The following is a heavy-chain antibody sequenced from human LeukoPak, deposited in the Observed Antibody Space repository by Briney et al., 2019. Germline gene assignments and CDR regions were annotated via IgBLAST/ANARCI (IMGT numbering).Heavy chain of an antibody. Sequence: KTSETLFLTCAVYGGSFSGYYWSWIRQPPGKGLEWIGEINHSGSTNYNPSLKSRVTISVDTSKNQFSLKLSSVTAADTAVYYCARFRIAARLRYYYYMDVWGKGTTVTVSS. CDR2: INHSGST. CDR1: GGSFSGYY. CDR3: ARFRIAARLRYYYYMDV. J-gene: IGHJ6*03. V-gene: IGHV4-34*01. D-gene: IGHD6-6*01.